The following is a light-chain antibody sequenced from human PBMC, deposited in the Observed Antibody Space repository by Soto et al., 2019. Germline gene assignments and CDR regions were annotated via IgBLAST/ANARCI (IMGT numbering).Light chain of an antibody. V-gene: IGKV1-39*01. J-gene: IGKJ2*01. CDR2: AAS. CDR1: QSISSY. Sequence: DIQMTQSPSSLSASVGDRVTITCRASQSISSYLNWYQQKPGKAPNLLIYAASNLQSGVPFRFSGSGTGTDFTLTISSLQPEDFATYYCHQSYIAPPLYTFGQGTKLEIK. CDR3: HQSYIAPPLYT.